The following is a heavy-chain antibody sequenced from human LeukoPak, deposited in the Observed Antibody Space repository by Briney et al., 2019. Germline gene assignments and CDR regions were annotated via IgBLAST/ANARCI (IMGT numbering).Heavy chain of an antibody. CDR3: ARVICSGGSCRFDY. D-gene: IGHD2-15*01. J-gene: IGHJ4*02. Sequence: SETLSLTCTVSGGSISSGSYFWSWIRQPPGKGLERIGYIYYSGSTHYNSSLKSRVTISLDTSRNQFSLKLSSVTAADTAVYYCARVICSGGSCRFDYWGQGTLVTVSS. CDR2: IYYSGST. CDR1: GGSISSGSYF. V-gene: IGHV4-61*01.